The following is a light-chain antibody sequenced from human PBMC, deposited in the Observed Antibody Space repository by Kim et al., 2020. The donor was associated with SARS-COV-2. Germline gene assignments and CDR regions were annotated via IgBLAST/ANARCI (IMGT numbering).Light chain of an antibody. CDR3: AAWDDTLNGPKVV. V-gene: IGLV1-44*01. CDR2: SNS. J-gene: IGLJ2*01. Sequence: VTIACSGRSANIGSNYVVWYQQLPGTAPKLLIHSNSHRPSGVPDRFSGSKSGNSASLAISGLQSEDEADYYCAAWDDTLNGPKVVFGGGTQLTVL. CDR1: SANIGSNY.